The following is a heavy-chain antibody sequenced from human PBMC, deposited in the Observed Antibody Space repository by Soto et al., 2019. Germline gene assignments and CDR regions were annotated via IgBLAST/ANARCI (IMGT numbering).Heavy chain of an antibody. V-gene: IGHV3-30-3*01. CDR3: VREDQLPRGYYGMDV. CDR1: GFTFSSYA. D-gene: IGHD2-2*01. CDR2: ISYDGSNK. Sequence: GGSLRLSCAASGFTFSSYAMHWVRQAPGKGLEWVAVISYDGSNKYYADSVKGRFTISRDNSKNTLYLQMNSLRAEDTAVYYCVREDQLPRGYYGMDVWGQGTTVTVSS. J-gene: IGHJ6*02.